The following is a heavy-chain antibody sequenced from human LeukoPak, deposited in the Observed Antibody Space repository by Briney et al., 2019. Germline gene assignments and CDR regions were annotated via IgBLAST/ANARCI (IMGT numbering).Heavy chain of an antibody. CDR2: ISYDGSNK. V-gene: IGHV3-30*04. J-gene: IGHJ4*02. CDR1: GFTFSSYA. Sequence: GGSLRLSCAASGFTFSSYAMHWVRQAPGKGLEWVAVISYDGSNKYYADSVKGRFTISRDNYKNTLYLQMNSLRAEDTAVYYCARDKGPLDYWGQGTLVTVSS. CDR3: ARDKGPLDY.